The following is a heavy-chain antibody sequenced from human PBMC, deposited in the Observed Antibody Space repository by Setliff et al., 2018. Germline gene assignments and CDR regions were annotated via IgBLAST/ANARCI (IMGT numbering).Heavy chain of an antibody. CDR3: AKDRSRDYDDSSGYDH. CDR2: INWNGDRT. CDR1: GFTFDVYD. J-gene: IGHJ4*02. V-gene: IGHV3-20*04. D-gene: IGHD3-22*01. Sequence: PGGSLRLSCAASGFTFDVYDLNWVRQAPGKGLEWVSSINWNGDRTTYADSVKGRFTISRDNAKKSLYLQMNRLRAEDTAFYYCAKDRSRDYDDSSGYDHWGQGTLVTVSS.